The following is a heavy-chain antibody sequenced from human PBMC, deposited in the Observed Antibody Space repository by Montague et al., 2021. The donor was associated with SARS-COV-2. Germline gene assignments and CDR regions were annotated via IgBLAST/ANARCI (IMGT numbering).Heavy chain of an antibody. Sequence: SRSLSFSASGFTFSSAWMTWVRQSPGKGLEWVGRIKSKAVGGAIQYATSVKGRFTISRDDSENTLYLQMDSLTTEDTAVYYCTADFSDTAEQMAQTDLWGQGTLVTVSS. CDR2: IKSKAVGGAI. J-gene: IGHJ5*02. CDR3: TADFSDTAEQMAQTDL. CDR1: GFTFSSAW. D-gene: IGHD5-24*01. V-gene: IGHV3-15*01.